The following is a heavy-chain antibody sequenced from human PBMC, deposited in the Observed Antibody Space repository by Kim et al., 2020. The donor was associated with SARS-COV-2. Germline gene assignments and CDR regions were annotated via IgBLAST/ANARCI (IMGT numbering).Heavy chain of an antibody. J-gene: IGHJ4*02. Sequence: SPKSRFTISVDTSKNQFSLKLSSVTAADTAVYYCARRVGFYDYVWGSFDYWGQGTLVTVSS. D-gene: IGHD3-16*01. V-gene: IGHV4-39*01. CDR3: ARRVGFYDYVWGSFDY.